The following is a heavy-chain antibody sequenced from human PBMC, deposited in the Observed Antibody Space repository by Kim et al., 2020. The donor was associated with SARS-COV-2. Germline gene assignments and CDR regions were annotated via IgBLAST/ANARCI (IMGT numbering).Heavy chain of an antibody. Sequence: GGSLRLSCAASGFTFSGSAMHWVRQASGKGLEWVGRVRNKANSYATTYSASAGGRFTISRDDSRNTAYLQMSSLTAEDTAVYFCSASFSSGSSSDYGMDVWGQGTTVTVSS. CDR3: SASFSSGSSSDYGMDV. V-gene: IGHV3-73*01. J-gene: IGHJ6*02. CDR2: VRNKANSYAT. D-gene: IGHD3-10*01. CDR1: GFTFSGSA.